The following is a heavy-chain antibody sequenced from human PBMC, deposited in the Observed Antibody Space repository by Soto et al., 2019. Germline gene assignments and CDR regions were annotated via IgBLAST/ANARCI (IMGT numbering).Heavy chain of an antibody. J-gene: IGHJ5*02. V-gene: IGHV4-31*03. CDR1: GASISSGDYY. CDR3: ARAGYFDWLLSNWFDP. D-gene: IGHD3-9*01. CDR2: IYYSGST. Sequence: SETLSLTCTVSGASISSGDYYWSWIRQHPGKGLEWIGYIYYSGSTYYNPSLKSRLTISIDTSKNQFSLKLSSVTAADTAVYYCARAGYFDWLLSNWFDPCGQGTLVTVSS.